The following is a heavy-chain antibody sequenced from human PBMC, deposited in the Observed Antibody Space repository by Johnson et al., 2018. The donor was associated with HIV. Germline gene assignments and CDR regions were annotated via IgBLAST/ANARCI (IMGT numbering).Heavy chain of an antibody. CDR1: GFTFSDYY. CDR2: ISSSGVTT. Sequence: QVQLVESGGGLVRPGGSLRLSCAASGFTFSDYYMTWIRQAPGKGLEWLSYISSSGVTTYYADSVKGRFTISRDNSKNTLYLQMNSLRAEDTAVYYCATSTASDALDIWGQGTMVTVSS. J-gene: IGHJ3*02. D-gene: IGHD1-1*01. V-gene: IGHV3-11*04. CDR3: ATSTASDALDI.